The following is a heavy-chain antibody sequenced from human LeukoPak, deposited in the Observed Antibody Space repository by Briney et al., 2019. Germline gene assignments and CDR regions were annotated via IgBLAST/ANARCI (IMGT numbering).Heavy chain of an antibody. CDR1: GFTFSSYS. CDR3: ARSAAAGFSYYSYYLDV. J-gene: IGHJ6*03. V-gene: IGHV3-48*01. CDR2: ISSSGGTI. Sequence: GGSLRLSCAASGFTFSSYSMNWVRQAPGKGLEWVSYISSSGGTIYYVDSVKGRFTISRDNAKNSLYLQMSSLRAEDTAVYYCARSAAAGFSYYSYYLDVWGKGTTVTIFS. D-gene: IGHD6-13*01.